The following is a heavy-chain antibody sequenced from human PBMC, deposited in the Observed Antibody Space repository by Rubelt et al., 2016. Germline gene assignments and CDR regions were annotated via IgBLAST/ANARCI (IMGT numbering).Heavy chain of an antibody. Sequence: QVQLQQWGAGLLKPSETLSLTCAVYGGSFSGYYWSWIRQPPGKGLEWIGEINHSGSTNYNPSLKSRVSISVDTSKNQFSLELSSVTAADTAVYYCARGRNPDYWGQGTLVTVSS. J-gene: IGHJ4*02. D-gene: IGHD1-14*01. V-gene: IGHV4-34*01. CDR3: ARGRNPDY. CDR2: INHSGST. CDR1: GGSFSGYY.